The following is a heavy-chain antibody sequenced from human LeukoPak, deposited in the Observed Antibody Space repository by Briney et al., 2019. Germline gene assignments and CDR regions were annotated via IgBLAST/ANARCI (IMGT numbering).Heavy chain of an antibody. CDR2: IVVGSGNT. CDR3: AAEGGGGTFDI. V-gene: IGHV1-58*01. D-gene: IGHD4-23*01. Sequence: EGIGWIVVGSGNTNYAQKFQERVTITRDMSTSTAYMELSSLRSEDTTVYYCAAEGGGGTFDIWGQGTMVTVSS. J-gene: IGHJ3*02.